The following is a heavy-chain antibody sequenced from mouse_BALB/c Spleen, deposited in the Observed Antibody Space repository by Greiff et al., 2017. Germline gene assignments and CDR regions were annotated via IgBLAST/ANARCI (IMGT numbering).Heavy chain of an antibody. D-gene: IGHD6-1*01. CDR1: GFTFSSFG. J-gene: IGHJ4*01. Sequence: EVQRVESGGGLVQPGGSRILSCAASGFTFSSFGMHWVRQAPEKGLEWVAYISSGSSTIYYADTVKGRFTISRDNPKNTLFLQMTSLRSGDTAMYYCARSLAAMDYWGEGTAVTVSS. V-gene: IGHV5-17*02. CDR3: ARSLAAMDY. CDR2: ISSGSSTI.